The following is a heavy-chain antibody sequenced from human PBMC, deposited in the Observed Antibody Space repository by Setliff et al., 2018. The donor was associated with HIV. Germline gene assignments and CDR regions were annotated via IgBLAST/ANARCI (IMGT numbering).Heavy chain of an antibody. V-gene: IGHV4-38-2*01. CDR2: IYHSGNI. D-gene: IGHD2-15*01. J-gene: IGHJ5*02. CDR3: ARFTVVVFGAGEPSWFDP. Sequence: PSETLSLTCAVSGYSISSGYYWGWIRQPPGKGLEWIGSIYHSGNIDYNASLKSRLAISSATSKDQFSLHLSSVIAADTAIYFCARFTVVVFGAGEPSWFDPWGQGILVTVSS. CDR1: GYSISSGYY.